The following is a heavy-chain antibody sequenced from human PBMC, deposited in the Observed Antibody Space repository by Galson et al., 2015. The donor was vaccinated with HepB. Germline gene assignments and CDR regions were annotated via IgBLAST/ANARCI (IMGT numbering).Heavy chain of an antibody. CDR2: FDPEDGET. CDR1: GYTLTELS. J-gene: IGHJ4*02. D-gene: IGHD1-26*01. CDR3: ATEVGATTRVDY. V-gene: IGHV1-24*01. Sequence: SVKVSCKVSGYTLTELSMHWVRQAPGKGLEWMGGFDPEDGETIYAQKFQGRVTMTEDTSTDTAYMELSSLRSEDTAVYYCATEVGATTRVDYWGQGTLVTVSS.